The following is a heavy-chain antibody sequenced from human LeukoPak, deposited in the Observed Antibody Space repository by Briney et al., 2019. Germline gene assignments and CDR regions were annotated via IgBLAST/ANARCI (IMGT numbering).Heavy chain of an antibody. D-gene: IGHD3-3*01. V-gene: IGHV3-7*03. CDR3: ANPIFGVVIMMAY. CDR2: IQDDGVEK. J-gene: IGHJ4*02. Sequence: GGSLRLSCAASGFNFSINWMTWVRQAPGKGLEWVANIQDDGVEKNYVESVKGRFTVSRDNAKNTLYLQMNSLRAEDTAVYYCANPIFGVVIMMAYWGQGTLVTVSS. CDR1: GFNFSINW.